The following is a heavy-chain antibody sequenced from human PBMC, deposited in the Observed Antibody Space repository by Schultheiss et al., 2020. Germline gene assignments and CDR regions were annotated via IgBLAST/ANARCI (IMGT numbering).Heavy chain of an antibody. CDR3: ARDIRQWQQLFSDYYYYMDV. J-gene: IGHJ6*03. Sequence: GGSLRLSCAASGFTFSSYSMNWVRQAPGKGLEWVSYISSSSSTIYYADSVKGRFTISRDNAKNSLYLQMNSLRDEDTAVYYCARDIRQWQQLFSDYYYYMDVWGKGTTVNVSS. CDR1: GFTFSSYS. V-gene: IGHV3-48*02. CDR2: ISSSSSTI. D-gene: IGHD6-13*01.